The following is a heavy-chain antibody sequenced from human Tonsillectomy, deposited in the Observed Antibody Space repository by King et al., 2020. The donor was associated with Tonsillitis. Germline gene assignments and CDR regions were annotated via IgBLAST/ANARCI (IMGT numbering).Heavy chain of an antibody. CDR2: ISVHTGKR. V-gene: IGHV1-18*04. J-gene: IGHJ6*04. Sequence: QLVQSGAEVKKAGASVKVSCKASGYTFTNYGISWVRQAPGQGLEWMGWISVHTGKRKYAQKMQGRVTMTTETSTSTAYMELRSLRSDDTAEYFCSRDDYEDSFGGMDVWGKGTTVTVLS. D-gene: IGHD4/OR15-4a*01. CDR1: GYTFTNYG. CDR3: SRDDYEDSFGGMDV.